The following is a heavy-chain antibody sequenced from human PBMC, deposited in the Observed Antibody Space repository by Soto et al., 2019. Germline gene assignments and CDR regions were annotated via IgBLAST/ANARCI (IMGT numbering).Heavy chain of an antibody. CDR2: IIPIFGTA. D-gene: IGHD3-22*01. CDR3: ARDSSGYLDY. V-gene: IGHV1-69*13. Sequence: SGNVYCKASGGTFISYAISWVRQAPGQGLEWMGGIIPIFGTANYAQKFQGRVTITADESTSTAYMELSSLRSEDTAVYYCARDSSGYLDYWGQGTLVTVSS. J-gene: IGHJ4*02. CDR1: GGTFISYA.